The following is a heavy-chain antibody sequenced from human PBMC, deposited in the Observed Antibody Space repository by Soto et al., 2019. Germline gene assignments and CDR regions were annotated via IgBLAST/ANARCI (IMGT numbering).Heavy chain of an antibody. V-gene: IGHV2-5*02. CDR3: AGWNYESGLDG. D-gene: IGHD1-7*01. CDR1: GFSLNTNGMG. CDR2: IYWDEDK. J-gene: IGHJ6*02. Sequence: QITLKESGPTLVRPTQTLTLTCSFSGFSLNTNGMGVGWIRQPPGKALEWLAFIYWDEDKRYSPSLKTRLTVTTDTSKNEVVLTLTNRDPLDTWTYYCAGWNYESGLDGWGQGTTVTVSS.